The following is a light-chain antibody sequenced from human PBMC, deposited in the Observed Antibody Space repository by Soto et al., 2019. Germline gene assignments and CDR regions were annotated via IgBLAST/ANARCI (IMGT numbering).Light chain of an antibody. CDR2: GAS. CDR3: HQYGNSPQT. Sequence: DIVWTQAQGKKSVSPGERATLSCITSQRVSSANFAWYQQKPGQAPRLLIYGASSRATGIPDRFSGSGSGTVFTLTINILEPDDFAVYYCHQYGNSPQTFGQRTNVDI. J-gene: IGKJ1*01. CDR1: QRVSSAN. V-gene: IGKV3-20*01.